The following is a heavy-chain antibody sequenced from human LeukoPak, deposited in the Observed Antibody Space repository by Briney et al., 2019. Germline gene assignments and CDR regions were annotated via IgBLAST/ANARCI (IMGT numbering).Heavy chain of an antibody. D-gene: IGHD2-2*01. Sequence: PSETLSLTCAVYGGSFSGYYWTWIRQPPGKGLKWIGEINHSGSTNYNPSLKSRVTISVDTSKTQFSLNLSSVTAADTAVYYCARGNRPGYCSSTSCYYYYYMDVWGKGTTVTVSS. CDR3: ARGNRPGYCSSTSCYYYYYMDV. V-gene: IGHV4-34*01. CDR2: INHSGST. CDR1: GGSFSGYY. J-gene: IGHJ6*03.